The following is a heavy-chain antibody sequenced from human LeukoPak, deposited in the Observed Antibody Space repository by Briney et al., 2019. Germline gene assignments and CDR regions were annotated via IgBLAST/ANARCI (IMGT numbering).Heavy chain of an antibody. CDR3: ARDCSGGSCSTDY. D-gene: IGHD2-15*01. CDR1: GGSFSGYY. Sequence: PPETLSLTCAVYGGSFSGYYWSWIRQPPGKGLEWIGEINHSGSTNYNPSLKSRVTISVDTSKNQFSLKLSSVTAADTAVYYCARDCSGGSCSTDYWGQGTLVTVSS. V-gene: IGHV4-34*01. J-gene: IGHJ4*02. CDR2: INHSGST.